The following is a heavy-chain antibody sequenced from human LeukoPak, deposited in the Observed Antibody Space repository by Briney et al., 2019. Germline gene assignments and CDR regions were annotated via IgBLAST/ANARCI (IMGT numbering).Heavy chain of an antibody. CDR2: ISSSSSTI. Sequence: GGSLRLSCAASGFTFSSYSMNWVRQAPGKGLEWVSYISSSSSTIYYADSVKGRFTISRDNAKNSLYLQMNSLRAEDTALYYCAKDITLSLTAFGSDYWGQGTLVTVSS. CDR1: GFTFSSYS. V-gene: IGHV3-48*04. CDR3: AKDITLSLTAFGSDY. D-gene: IGHD3-16*01. J-gene: IGHJ4*02.